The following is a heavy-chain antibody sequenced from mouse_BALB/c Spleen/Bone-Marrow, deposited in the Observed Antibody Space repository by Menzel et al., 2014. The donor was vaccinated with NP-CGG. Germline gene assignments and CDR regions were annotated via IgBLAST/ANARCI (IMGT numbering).Heavy chain of an antibody. J-gene: IGHJ2*01. CDR2: INPYNEGS. CDR3: ARERDYGDYFDY. D-gene: IGHD1-1*01. CDR1: GYTFTRYV. V-gene: IGHV1-14*01. Sequence: EVKLQESGPELVKPGASVKMSCKASGYTFTRYVIHWVRQKPGQGLDWIGYINPYNEGSKYNEKFKGEATLTSDRSSHTAYMELSSLTSDDSAVYYCARERDYGDYFDYWGRGTTLTVSS.